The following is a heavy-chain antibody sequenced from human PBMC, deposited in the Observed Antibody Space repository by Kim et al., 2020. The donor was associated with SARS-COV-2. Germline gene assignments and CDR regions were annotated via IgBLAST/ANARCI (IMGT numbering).Heavy chain of an antibody. CDR2: IGTAGDP. J-gene: IGHJ3*02. V-gene: IGHV3-13*05. CDR3: ARGGITDSGYDPNAFDI. Sequence: GGSLRLSCAASGFTFSSYDMHWVRQATGKGLEWVSAIGTAGDPYYPGSVKGRFTISRENAKNSLYLQMNSLRAGDTAVYYCARGGITDSGYDPNAFDIWGQGARGTVS. D-gene: IGHD5-12*01. CDR1: GFTFSSYD.